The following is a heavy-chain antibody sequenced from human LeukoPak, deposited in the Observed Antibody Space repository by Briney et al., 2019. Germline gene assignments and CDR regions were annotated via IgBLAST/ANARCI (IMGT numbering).Heavy chain of an antibody. CDR1: GYTFTSYD. Sequence: ASVKVSCKASGYTFTSYDINWVRQATGQGLEWMGYMNPNSGNTVYAQKFQGRVTITTDTSVSTAYMELSSLRSEDTAVYYCAREGLDIWGQGTMVTVSS. J-gene: IGHJ3*02. CDR3: AREGLDI. V-gene: IGHV1-8*03. D-gene: IGHD2-21*01. CDR2: MNPNSGNT.